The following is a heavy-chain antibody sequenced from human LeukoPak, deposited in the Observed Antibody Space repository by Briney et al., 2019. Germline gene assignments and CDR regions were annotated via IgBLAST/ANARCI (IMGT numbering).Heavy chain of an antibody. CDR2: IWYDGSNK. Sequence: GRSLRLSCAASGFTFSSYGMHWVCQAPGKGLEWVAVIWYDGSNKYYVDSVKGRFTISRDNSKNTLYLQMNSLRAEDTAVYYCARASSGGSGWDPDYWGQGTLVTVSS. V-gene: IGHV3-33*01. D-gene: IGHD6-19*01. CDR3: ARASSGGSGWDPDY. J-gene: IGHJ4*02. CDR1: GFTFSSYG.